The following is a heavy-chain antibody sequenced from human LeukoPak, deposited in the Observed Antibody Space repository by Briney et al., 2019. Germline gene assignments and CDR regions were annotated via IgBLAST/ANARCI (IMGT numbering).Heavy chain of an antibody. CDR1: GYTFTGYF. J-gene: IGHJ4*02. CDR3: TRGQPTVGRPYFVDY. D-gene: IGHD2/OR15-2a*01. V-gene: IGHV1-2*02. Sequence: VSVTVSCKTSGYTFTGYFMHWVRQAPGQGLERMGWINPNSGGTNYAQSFQGRVTMTRDTSISTAYMDLSRLTSDDTAVYYCTRGQPTVGRPYFVDYWGQGMLVTVSS. CDR2: INPNSGGT.